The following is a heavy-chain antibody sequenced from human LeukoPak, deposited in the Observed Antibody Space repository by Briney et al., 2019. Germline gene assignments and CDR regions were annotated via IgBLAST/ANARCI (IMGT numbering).Heavy chain of an antibody. V-gene: IGHV3-30*18. D-gene: IGHD2-2*01. CDR2: ISYDGSNK. CDR1: GFTFSSYG. CDR3: AKETLYCSSTSCYSYFDY. J-gene: IGHJ4*02. Sequence: GRSLRLSCAASGFTFSSYGMHWVRQAPGKGLEWVAVISYDGSNKYYADSVKGRFTISRDNSKNTLYLQMNSLRAEDTAVYYRAKETLYCSSTSCYSYFDYWGQGTLVTVSS.